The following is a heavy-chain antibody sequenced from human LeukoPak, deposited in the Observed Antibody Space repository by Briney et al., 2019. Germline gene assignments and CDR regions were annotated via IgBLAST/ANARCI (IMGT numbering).Heavy chain of an antibody. D-gene: IGHD1-26*01. CDR3: AKSIIVGRRLDY. CDR1: GFTFSNFG. V-gene: IGHV3-30*02. CDR2: IGYDVSSK. Sequence: PGGSLRLSCAASGFTFSNFGMHWVRQGPGKGLEWVVFIGYDVSSKVYEDSVKGRFSISRDNSKNTVYLQMNSLRAEDTAVYYCAKSIIVGRRLDYWGQGTLVTVSS. J-gene: IGHJ4*02.